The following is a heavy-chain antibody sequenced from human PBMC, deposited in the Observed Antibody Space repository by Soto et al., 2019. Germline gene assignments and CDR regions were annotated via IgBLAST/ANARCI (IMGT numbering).Heavy chain of an antibody. D-gene: IGHD2-15*01. CDR1: GFSISDYS. J-gene: IGHJ4*02. CDR2: IDLSGTTT. Sequence: PGGSMWLSCAAAGFSISDYSVNWVRKTPGKGLEWVSFIDLSGTTTYYRDSVKGRFTIFKDKSMNTVYLQMNSLTVEDAAVYYCTKDRVPDGIYSFDYWGQGALVTVSS. V-gene: IGHV3-23*03. CDR3: TKDRVPDGIYSFDY.